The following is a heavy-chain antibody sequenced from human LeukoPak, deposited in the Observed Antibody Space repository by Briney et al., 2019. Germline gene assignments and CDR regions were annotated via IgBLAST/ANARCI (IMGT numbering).Heavy chain of an antibody. CDR3: ARDSRRELLHAFDI. CDR2: IDYSATT. V-gene: IGHV4-59*13. J-gene: IGHJ3*02. CDR1: GGSISTYY. D-gene: IGHD1-26*01. Sequence: SETLSLTCTVSGGSISTYYWSWIRQPPGKGLEWIAYIDYSATTNYHPSLKSRVTISVDTSKNQFSLKLSSVTAADTAVYYCARDSRRELLHAFDIWGQGTMVTVSS.